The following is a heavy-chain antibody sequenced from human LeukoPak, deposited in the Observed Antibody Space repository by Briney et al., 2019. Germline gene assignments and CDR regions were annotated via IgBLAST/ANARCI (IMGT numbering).Heavy chain of an antibody. J-gene: IGHJ3*02. CDR3: ARDHSSSSWMDAFEI. CDR1: GGSIGPYY. D-gene: IGHD6-6*01. V-gene: IGHV4-4*07. Sequence: SETLSLTCLLSGGSIGPYYWSWIRQAAGKGPEWIGRIYTTGTADYNPSLKGRVFLSVDMSMNQFSLKVTSVTAADTAVYYCARDHSSSSWMDAFEIWGPGMKVIVSS. CDR2: IYTTGTA.